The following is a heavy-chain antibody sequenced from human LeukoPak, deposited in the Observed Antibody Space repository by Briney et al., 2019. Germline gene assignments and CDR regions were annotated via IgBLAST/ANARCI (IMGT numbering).Heavy chain of an antibody. CDR3: ARFEAAAGVFDY. J-gene: IGHJ4*02. D-gene: IGHD6-13*01. CDR2: ISSNGGST. CDR1: GFTFSSYA. V-gene: IGHV3-64*01. Sequence: GGSLRLSCAASGFTFSSYAMHWVRQAPGKGLEYVSAISSNGGSTYYANSVKGRFTISRDNSKNTLYLQMGSLRAEDMAVYYCARFEAAAGVFDYWGQGTLATVSS.